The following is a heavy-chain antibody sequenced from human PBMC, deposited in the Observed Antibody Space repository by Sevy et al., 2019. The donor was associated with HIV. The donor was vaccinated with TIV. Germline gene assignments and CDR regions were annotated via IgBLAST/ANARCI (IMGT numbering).Heavy chain of an antibody. CDR1: GFTFSNYG. J-gene: IGHJ5*02. CDR3: ARDLIGYYDSSGGYWFDP. D-gene: IGHD3-22*01. CDR2: IWNDGSNK. V-gene: IGHV3-33*01. Sequence: GGSLRLSCAASGFTFSNYGMHWVRQAPGKGLEWVAVIWNDGSNKYYADSVKGRFTISRDNSKNTLYLQMNSLRVEDTAVYYCARDLIGYYDSSGGYWFDPWGQGTLVTVSS.